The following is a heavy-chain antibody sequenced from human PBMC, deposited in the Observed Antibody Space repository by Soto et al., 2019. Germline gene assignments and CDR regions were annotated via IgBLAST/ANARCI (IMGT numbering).Heavy chain of an antibody. V-gene: IGHV4-31*03. D-gene: IGHD3-22*01. CDR2: LYSSGSI. CDR1: GYSITAGGYY. Sequence: SETLSLTCSVSGYSITAGGYYWSWIRQHPGKGLEWIGSLYSSGSIIYNPSLKSRVSISGDTSRNQFSMTLTSVTAADTALYYCARMYSSGSGWFHPWGQGTLVTVS. J-gene: IGHJ5*02. CDR3: ARMYSSGSGWFHP.